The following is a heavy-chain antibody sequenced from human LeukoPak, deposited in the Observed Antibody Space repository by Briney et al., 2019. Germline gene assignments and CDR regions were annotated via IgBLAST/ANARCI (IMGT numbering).Heavy chain of an antibody. V-gene: IGHV1-69*04. CDR3: ASSIAVAPSDAFDI. J-gene: IGHJ3*02. Sequence: SVKVSCKASGGTFSSYAISWVRQAPGQGLEWMGRIIPILGIANYAQKFQGRVTITADKSTSTAYMELSSLRSEDTAVYYCASSIAVAPSDAFDIWGQGKMVTVSS. CDR1: GGTFSSYA. D-gene: IGHD6-19*01. CDR2: IIPILGIA.